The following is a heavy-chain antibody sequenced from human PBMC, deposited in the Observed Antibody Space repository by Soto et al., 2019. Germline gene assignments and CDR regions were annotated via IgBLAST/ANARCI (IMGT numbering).Heavy chain of an antibody. J-gene: IGHJ6*02. CDR3: ARYLPPSTYYYYGLAV. Sequence: PGGSLRLSCAASGFTFSSYSMNWVRQAPGKGLEWVSSISSTSTYIYYADSVKCRFTISRDNAKNSLYLQMNNLRAEATAVYYCARYLPPSTYYYYGLAVWGPGPT. CDR1: GFTFSSYS. CDR2: ISSTSTYI. V-gene: IGHV3-21*01.